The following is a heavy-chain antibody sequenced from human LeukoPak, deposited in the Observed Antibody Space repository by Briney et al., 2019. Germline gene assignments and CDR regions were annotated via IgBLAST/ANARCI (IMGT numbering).Heavy chain of an antibody. J-gene: IGHJ4*02. D-gene: IGHD2-2*01. CDR2: VNPYDADT. CDR3: ARGTGGYQYDY. V-gene: IGHV5-51*01. CDR1: GYTFTNHW. Sequence: GESLKISCQASGYTFTNHWVAWVRQVPGKGLEWLGIVNPYDADTRYGPSFEGQATISADKSINTAFLQWRRLKASDTAIYFCARGTGGYQYDYWGQGIRVIVSS.